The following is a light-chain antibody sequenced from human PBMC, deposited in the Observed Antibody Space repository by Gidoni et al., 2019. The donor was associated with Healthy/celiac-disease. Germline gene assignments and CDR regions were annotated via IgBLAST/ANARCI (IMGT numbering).Light chain of an antibody. Sequence: AIINCKSSQSVLYSSNNKNYLAWYQQKPGQPPKLLIYWASTRESGVPDRFSGSGSGTDFTLTISSLQAEDVAVYYCQQYYSTPTWTFGQGTKVEIK. CDR2: WAS. J-gene: IGKJ1*01. CDR1: QSVLYSSNNKNY. V-gene: IGKV4-1*01. CDR3: QQYYSTPTWT.